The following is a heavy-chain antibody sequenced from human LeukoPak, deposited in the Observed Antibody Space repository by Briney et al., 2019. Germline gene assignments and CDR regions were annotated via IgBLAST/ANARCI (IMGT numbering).Heavy chain of an antibody. Sequence: SGPTLVKPTQTLTLTCTFSGFSLSTSGVGVGWIRQPPGKALEWFALIYWNDDKRYSPSLKSRLTITKDTSKNQVVLTMTNMDPVDTATYYCAHSDKYQLPFDYWGQGTLVTVSS. CDR1: GFSLSTSGVG. V-gene: IGHV2-5*01. CDR2: IYWNDDK. J-gene: IGHJ4*02. D-gene: IGHD2-2*01. CDR3: AHSDKYQLPFDY.